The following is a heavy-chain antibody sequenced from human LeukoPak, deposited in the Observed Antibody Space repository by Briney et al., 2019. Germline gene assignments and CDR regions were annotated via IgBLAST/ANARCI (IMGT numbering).Heavy chain of an antibody. V-gene: IGHV4-39*07. CDR2: INHSGST. D-gene: IGHD6-19*01. CDR3: ARASIAVTGPRSNWFDP. Sequence: PSETLSLTCTVSGGSISSSSYYWSWIRQPPGKGLEWIGEINHSGSTNYNPSLKSRVTISVDTSKNQFSLKLSSVTAADTAVYYCARASIAVTGPRSNWFDPWGQGTLVTVSS. CDR1: GGSISSSSYY. J-gene: IGHJ5*02.